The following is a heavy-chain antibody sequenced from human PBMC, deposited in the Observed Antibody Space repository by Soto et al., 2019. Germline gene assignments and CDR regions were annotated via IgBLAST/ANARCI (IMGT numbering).Heavy chain of an antibody. Sequence: QVQLVESGGGVVQPGRSLRLSCAASGFTFSSYGMHWVRQAPGKGLEWVAVISYDGSNKYYADSVKGRFTISRDNSQNTLYLQMNSLRAEDTAVYYCAKDKVSVVVTAPFDYWGQGTLVTVSS. CDR2: ISYDGSNK. CDR1: GFTFSSYG. J-gene: IGHJ4*02. CDR3: AKDKVSVVVTAPFDY. V-gene: IGHV3-30*18. D-gene: IGHD2-21*02.